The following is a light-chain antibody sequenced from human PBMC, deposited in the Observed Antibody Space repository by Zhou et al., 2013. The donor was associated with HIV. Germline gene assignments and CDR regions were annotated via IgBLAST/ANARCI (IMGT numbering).Light chain of an antibody. Sequence: IQMTQSPSSLSASVGDRVTITCRASQDIRNSLAWYQQKPGTVPKLLIYSASTLQSGVPSRFSGSGSGTHFTLTITSLQPEDVATYFCQKYDNAPRTFGQGTKVE. J-gene: IGKJ1*01. CDR3: QKYDNAPRT. CDR2: SAS. V-gene: IGKV1-27*01. CDR1: QDIRNS.